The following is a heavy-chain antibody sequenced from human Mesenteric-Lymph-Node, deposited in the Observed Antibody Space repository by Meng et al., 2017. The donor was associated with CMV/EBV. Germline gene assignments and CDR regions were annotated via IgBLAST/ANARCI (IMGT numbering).Heavy chain of an antibody. CDR3: ARWDWNGWFDP. Sequence: SETLSLTCTVSGYSISSGYYWGWIRQPPGKGLEWIGSIYYSGSTYHNPSLKSRVTISVDTSKNQFSLKLSSVTAADTAVYYCARWDWNGWFDPWGQGTLVTV. CDR1: GYSISSGYY. CDR2: IYYSGST. J-gene: IGHJ5*02. V-gene: IGHV4-38-2*02. D-gene: IGHD1-1*01.